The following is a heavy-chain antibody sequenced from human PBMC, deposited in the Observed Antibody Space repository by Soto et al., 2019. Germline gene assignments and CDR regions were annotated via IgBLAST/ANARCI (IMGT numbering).Heavy chain of an antibody. D-gene: IGHD2-15*01. J-gene: IGHJ4*02. CDR3: VRGVVVAVGSTAENFDH. Sequence: GGSLRFSCVTSGFTFTKYSMNWVRQAPGKGLEWASYISYSGETKYYADSLKGRYAISRDDAKNSVYLQMNSLRDEDTAFYYCVRGVVVAVGSTAENFDHWGQGTLVTVSS. CDR2: ISYSGETK. CDR1: GFTFTKYS. V-gene: IGHV3-48*02.